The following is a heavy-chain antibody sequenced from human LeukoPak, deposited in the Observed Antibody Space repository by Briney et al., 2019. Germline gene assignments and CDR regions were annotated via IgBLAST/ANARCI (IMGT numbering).Heavy chain of an antibody. J-gene: IGHJ2*01. CDR3: ADGSIPYWYFDL. Sequence: PGGSLRLSCAPTGFTFSTYGATWVRQAPEKGLQWVSTINFAAGSTHYADSVKGRFTVSRDNSKNTVYLHMNSVRAEDTAVYYCADGSIPYWYFDLWGRGTLVTVSS. V-gene: IGHV3-23*01. CDR1: GFTFSTYG. CDR2: INFAAGST. D-gene: IGHD3-10*01.